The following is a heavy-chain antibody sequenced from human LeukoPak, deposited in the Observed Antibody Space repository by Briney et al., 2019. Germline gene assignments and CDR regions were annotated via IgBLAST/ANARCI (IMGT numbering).Heavy chain of an antibody. J-gene: IGHJ1*01. CDR3: PRGGDAEYFQQ. V-gene: IGHV1-69*01. CDR2: IIPIFGTA. Sequence: SVKVSCKASGGTFISYAISCVRQAPGQGLEWMGGIIPIFGTANYAQKFQGRVTITADESTSTAYMELSSLRSEDTAVYYCPRGGDAEYFQQWVQGALVTDSS. D-gene: IGHD3-10*01. CDR1: GGTFISYA.